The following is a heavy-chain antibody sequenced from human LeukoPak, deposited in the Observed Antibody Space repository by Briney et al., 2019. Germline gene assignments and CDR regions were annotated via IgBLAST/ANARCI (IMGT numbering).Heavy chain of an antibody. Sequence: SETLSLTCAVYGGSFSGYYWSWIRQPPGKGLEWIGEINHSGSTNYNPSLKSRVTISVDTSKNQFSLKLSSVTAADTAVYYCARRGIAAAGKPFDPWGQGTLVTVSS. D-gene: IGHD6-13*01. V-gene: IGHV4-34*01. CDR3: ARRGIAAAGKPFDP. CDR2: INHSGST. J-gene: IGHJ5*02. CDR1: GGSFSGYY.